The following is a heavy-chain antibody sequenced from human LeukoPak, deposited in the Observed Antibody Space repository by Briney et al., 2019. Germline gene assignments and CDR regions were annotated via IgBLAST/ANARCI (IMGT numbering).Heavy chain of an antibody. CDR2: IIPTFGTA. Sequence: SVKVSCKASGATFTSYAVSMMRQAPGQGLEWMGGIIPTFGTANYAQKFQGRVTITTDESTSTAYMELSRLRSEDTAVYYCARDKDVPGNYPFDYWGQGTLVTVSS. CDR3: ARDKDVPGNYPFDY. D-gene: IGHD3-10*01. J-gene: IGHJ4*02. CDR1: GATFTSYA. V-gene: IGHV1-69*05.